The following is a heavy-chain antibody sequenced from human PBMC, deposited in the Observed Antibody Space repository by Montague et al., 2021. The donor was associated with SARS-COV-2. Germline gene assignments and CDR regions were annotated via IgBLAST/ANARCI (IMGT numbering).Heavy chain of an antibody. J-gene: IGHJ4*02. D-gene: IGHD5-24*01. V-gene: IGHV2-70*17. CDR1: GFSLSTSVMS. CDR2: IDWDDYE. CDR3: ARCRGGYKSGLYFDY. Sequence: PALVKPTQTLTLTCTFSGFSLSTSVMSVSWIRQPLGKALEWLARIDWDDYEFYSTSLKTRLTISKDTSKNQVVLTMTNMDPVDTATYYCARCRGGYKSGLYFDYWGQGTLVTVSS.